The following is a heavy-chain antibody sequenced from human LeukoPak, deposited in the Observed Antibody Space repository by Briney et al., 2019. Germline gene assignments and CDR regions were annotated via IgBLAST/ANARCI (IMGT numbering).Heavy chain of an antibody. V-gene: IGHV1-69*05. J-gene: IGHJ4*02. Sequence: ASVKVSCKASGGTFSSYAISWVRQAPGQGLEWMGRIIPIFGTANYAQKFQGRVTITTDESTSTAYMELSSLRSEDTAVYCCARDGAVYPYYDFWSGEHWGQGTLVTVSS. CDR3: ARDGAVYPYYDFWSGEH. CDR2: IIPIFGTA. D-gene: IGHD3-3*01. CDR1: GGTFSSYA.